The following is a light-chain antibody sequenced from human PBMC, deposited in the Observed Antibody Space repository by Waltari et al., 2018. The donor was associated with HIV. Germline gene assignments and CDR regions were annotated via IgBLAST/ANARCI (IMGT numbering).Light chain of an antibody. CDR1: SPNIGDGYD. V-gene: IGLV1-40*01. CDR3: QSYDTSLSSWV. J-gene: IGLJ3*02. CDR2: GNT. Sequence: QSVLTQPPSVSGAPGQRVTISCSGSSPNIGDGYDVHWYQQYPGTAPKVLIYGNTNRPSGVPDRFSGSKSGTSASLAITGLQAEDEADYYCQSYDTSLSSWVFGGGTKVTVL.